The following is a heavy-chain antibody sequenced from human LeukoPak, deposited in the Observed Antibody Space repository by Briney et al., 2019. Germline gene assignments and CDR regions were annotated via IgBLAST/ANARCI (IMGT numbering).Heavy chain of an antibody. V-gene: IGHV3-21*01. D-gene: IGHD1-26*01. J-gene: IGHJ4*02. CDR2: ISSSSSYI. Sequence: GGSLRLSCAASGFTFSSYSMNWVRQAPGKGLEWVSSISSSSSYIYYADSVKGRFTISRDNAKNSLYLQMNSLRAEGTAVYYCARVGATLIDLFDYWGQGTLVTVSS. CDR3: ARVGATLIDLFDY. CDR1: GFTFSSYS.